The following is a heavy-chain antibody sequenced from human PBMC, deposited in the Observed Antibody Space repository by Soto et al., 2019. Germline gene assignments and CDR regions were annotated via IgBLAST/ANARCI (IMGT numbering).Heavy chain of an antibody. CDR3: ARDKITGLFGY. Sequence: SETLSLTCTVSGDSISSNNYYWGWIRQPPGKGLEWIGGINYSGNTYYDPSLKSRVTISVDTSKNQFSLKLTSVTAADTAVYYCARDKITGLFGYWGQGTLVTVSS. V-gene: IGHV4-39*02. D-gene: IGHD2-8*02. CDR2: INYSGNT. J-gene: IGHJ4*02. CDR1: GDSISSNNYY.